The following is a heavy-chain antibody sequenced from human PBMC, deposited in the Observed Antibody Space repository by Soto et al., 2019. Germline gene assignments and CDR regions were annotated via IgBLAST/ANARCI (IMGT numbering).Heavy chain of an antibody. V-gene: IGHV3-7*01. CDR1: GFTFNRYW. Sequence: EVQLVDSGGGLVQPGGSLRLSCAAPGFTFNRYWMGWDRQAPGKRLEWLANIKQDGSEKYYVDSVRGRFTILRDNVENSALLQMNSLRAEDTVIYYCTRTISALTGDEYWGQGTLVTVSS. CDR3: TRTISALTGDEY. CDR2: IKQDGSEK. J-gene: IGHJ4*02. D-gene: IGHD6-6*01.